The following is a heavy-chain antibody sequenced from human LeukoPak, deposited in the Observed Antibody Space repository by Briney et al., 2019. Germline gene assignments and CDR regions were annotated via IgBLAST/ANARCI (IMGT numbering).Heavy chain of an antibody. CDR2: IYYSGST. CDR3: ATPGGYYDSSGYFKDY. D-gene: IGHD3-22*01. J-gene: IGHJ4*02. Sequence: PSETLSLTCTVSGGSISSSSYYWGWLRQPPGTGLEWIGSIYYSGSTYYNPSLKSRVTISVDTSKNQFSLKLGSVTAADTAVYYCATPGGYYDSSGYFKDYWGQGTLVTVSS. CDR1: GGSISSSSYY. V-gene: IGHV4-39*01.